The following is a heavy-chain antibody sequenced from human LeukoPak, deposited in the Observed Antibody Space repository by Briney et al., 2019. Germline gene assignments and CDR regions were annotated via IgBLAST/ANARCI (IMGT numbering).Heavy chain of an antibody. CDR1: GFTFSSYA. D-gene: IGHD3-22*01. CDR3: AKGDDSSGYLSRSSPLGFDY. CDR2: ISGGGGST. J-gene: IGHJ4*02. Sequence: GGSLRLSCAASGFTFSSYAMSWVRQAQGPGLECVSAISGGGGSTFYADSVKGRFTISRDNSKNTLYLQMNSLRAEDTAVYYCAKGDDSSGYLSRSSPLGFDYWGQGTLVTVSS. V-gene: IGHV3-23*01.